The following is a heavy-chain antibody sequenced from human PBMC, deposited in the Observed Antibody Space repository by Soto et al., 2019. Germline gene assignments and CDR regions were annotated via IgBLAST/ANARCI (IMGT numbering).Heavy chain of an antibody. Sequence: GGSLRLSCAASAFXXXXXXXXXXXQAPGKGLEWVSYISSSSSTIHYADSVKGRFTISRDNAKNSLYLQMNSLRAGDTAVYYCARTIWRGGMDVWGQGTTVTVSS. CDR3: ARTIWRGGMDV. D-gene: IGHD3-16*01. CDR2: ISSSSSTI. V-gene: IGHV3-48*01. J-gene: IGHJ6*02. CDR1: AFXXXXXX.